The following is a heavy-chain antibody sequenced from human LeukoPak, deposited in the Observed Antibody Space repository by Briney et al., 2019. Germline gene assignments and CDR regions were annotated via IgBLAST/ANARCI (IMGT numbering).Heavy chain of an antibody. J-gene: IGHJ3*02. V-gene: IGHV3-11*01. D-gene: IGHD3-22*01. CDR3: TTDLVVTMIVVVRSNDAFDI. CDR1: GFTFSDFY. Sequence: PGGSLRLSCAASGFTFSDFYMSWIRQAPGKGLEWVSYISSSGNTKYYADSVKGRFTMSRDNAKNSLYLQMDSLRVEDTAVYYCTTDLVVTMIVVVRSNDAFDIWGQGTMVTVSS. CDR2: ISSSGNTK.